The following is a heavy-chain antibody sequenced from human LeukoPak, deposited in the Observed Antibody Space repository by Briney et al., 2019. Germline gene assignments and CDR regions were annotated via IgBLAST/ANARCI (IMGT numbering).Heavy chain of an antibody. Sequence: GGSLRLSCAASGFTFSGHWMHWVRQVPGKGLVWVSRSKSDGSSTSYADSVKGRLTISRDNAKNTLYLQMNSLRVEDTAVYYCARSDWFDPWGQGTLVIVSS. CDR2: SKSDGSST. V-gene: IGHV3-74*01. J-gene: IGHJ5*02. CDR3: ARSDWFDP. CDR1: GFTFSGHW.